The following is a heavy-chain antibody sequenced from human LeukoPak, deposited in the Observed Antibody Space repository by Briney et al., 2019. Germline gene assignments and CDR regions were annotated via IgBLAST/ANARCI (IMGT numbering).Heavy chain of an antibody. V-gene: IGHV3-53*01. CDR1: GFTVSSNY. CDR2: IYSGGST. D-gene: IGHD2-21*02. Sequence: GGSLRLSCAASGFTVSSNYMSWVRQAPGKGLEWVSVIYSGGSTYYADSVKGRFTISRDNSKNTLYLQMNSLGAEDTAVYYCASTHIVVVTAIPLHDAFDIWGQGTMVTVSS. CDR3: ASTHIVVVTAIPLHDAFDI. J-gene: IGHJ3*02.